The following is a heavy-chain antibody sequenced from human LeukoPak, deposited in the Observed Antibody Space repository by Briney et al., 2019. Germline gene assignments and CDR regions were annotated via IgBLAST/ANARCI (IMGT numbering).Heavy chain of an antibody. D-gene: IGHD1/OR15-1a*01. J-gene: IGHJ3*02. CDR3: ARDWYNNSDAFDI. Sequence: ASVKVSCKASGYTFTGYYMHWVRQAPGQGLEWMGWMNPNSGNTGYAQKFQGRVTMTRDMSTSTVYMELSSLRSEDTAVYYCARDWYNNSDAFDIWGQGTMVTVSS. V-gene: IGHV1-8*02. CDR2: MNPNSGNT. CDR1: GYTFTGYY.